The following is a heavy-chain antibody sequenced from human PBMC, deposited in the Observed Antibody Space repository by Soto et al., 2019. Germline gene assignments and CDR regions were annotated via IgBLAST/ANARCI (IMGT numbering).Heavy chain of an antibody. J-gene: IGHJ4*02. D-gene: IGHD3-22*01. CDR2: INAGNGNT. CDR3: AEDYYDSSGYYPPALLFDY. V-gene: IGHV1-3*01. Sequence: ASVKVSCKASGYTFTSYAMHWVRQAPGQRLEWMGWINAGNGNTKYSQKFQGRVTITRDTSASTAYMELSSLRSEDTAVYYCAEDYYDSSGYYPPALLFDYWGQGTLVTVSS. CDR1: GYTFTSYA.